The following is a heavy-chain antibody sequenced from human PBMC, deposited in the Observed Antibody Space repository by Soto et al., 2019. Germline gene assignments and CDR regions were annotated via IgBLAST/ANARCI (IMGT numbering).Heavy chain of an antibody. CDR2: VLHNGDT. CDR3: ARKAWVRFDY. V-gene: IGHV4-4*02. Sequence: PSETLSLTCAVSGDSISRSVWWTWVRQPPGKGLEWIGEVLHNGDTNYNPSLKSRVTMSVDKSTNDFSLKVTSVTAADTAIYYCARKAWVRFDYWGQGALVTAPQ. J-gene: IGHJ4*02. CDR1: GDSISRSVW. D-gene: IGHD7-27*01.